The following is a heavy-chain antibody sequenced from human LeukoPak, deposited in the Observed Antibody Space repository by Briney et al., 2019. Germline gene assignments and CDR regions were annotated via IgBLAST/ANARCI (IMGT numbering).Heavy chain of an antibody. D-gene: IGHD2-2*01. CDR3: AALIVVVGPGFHDAFDI. V-gene: IGHV4-4*07. J-gene: IGHJ3*02. CDR2: IYTSGST. CDR1: GGSISSYY. Sequence: ASETLSLTCTVSGGSISSYYWSWIRQPAGKGLEWIGRIYTSGSTNYNPSLKSRVTMSVDTSKNQFSLKLSSVTAADTAVYYCAALIVVVGPGFHDAFDIWGQGTMVTVSS.